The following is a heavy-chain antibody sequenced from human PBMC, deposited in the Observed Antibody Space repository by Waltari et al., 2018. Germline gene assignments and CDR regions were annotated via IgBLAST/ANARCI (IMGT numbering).Heavy chain of an antibody. J-gene: IGHJ3*01. CDR2: ISYSGTT. CDR1: GDSMNNYL. V-gene: IGHV4-59*01. CDR3: AREPGYCRGGSCYFSGDNAYDV. D-gene: IGHD2-15*01. Sequence: QVVLQESGPGLVKPSETLSLTCSVSGDSMNNYLWTWIRQTPGKGLEWIGYISYSGTTNYNPSLKGRVTISLDTSKNQFSLKLNSVTAADSAVYYCAREPGYCRGGSCYFSGDNAYDVWGRGTMVTVSS.